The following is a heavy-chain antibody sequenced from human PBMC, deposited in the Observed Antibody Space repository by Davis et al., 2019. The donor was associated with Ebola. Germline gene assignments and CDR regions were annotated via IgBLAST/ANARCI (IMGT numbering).Heavy chain of an antibody. Sequence: ASVKVSCKASGYTFSNYGINWVRQAPGQGLEWMGIINPSGGSTSYAQKFQGRVTMTRDTSTSTVYMELSSLRSEDTAVYYCARGGGTPAAAIDYWGQGTLVTVSS. CDR2: INPSGGST. J-gene: IGHJ4*02. CDR1: GYTFSNYG. D-gene: IGHD2-15*01. CDR3: ARGGGTPAAAIDY. V-gene: IGHV1-46*01.